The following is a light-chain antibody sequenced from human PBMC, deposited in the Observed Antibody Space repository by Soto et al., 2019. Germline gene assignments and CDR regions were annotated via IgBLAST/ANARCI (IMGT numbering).Light chain of an antibody. CDR3: QSYDSSLSGPDWV. V-gene: IGLV1-40*01. CDR1: SSNIGAGYD. J-gene: IGLJ3*02. CDR2: GNS. Sequence: QPVLTQPPSVSGAPGQRVTISCTGSSSNIGAGYDVHWYQQLPGTAPKILIYGNSNRPSGVPDRFSGSKSGTSASLAITGLQAEDEADYYCQSYDSSLSGPDWVFGGGTKLTVL.